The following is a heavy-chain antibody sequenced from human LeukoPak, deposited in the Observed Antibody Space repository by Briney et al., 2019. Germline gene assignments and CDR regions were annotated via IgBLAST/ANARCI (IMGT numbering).Heavy chain of an antibody. Sequence: GASVTVSCKVSGYTLTELSMHWVRQAPGKGLEWMGGFDPEDGETIYAQKFQGRVTMTEDTSTDTAYMELSSLRSEDTAVYYCATIRRVATAPFFDYWGQGTLVTVSS. J-gene: IGHJ4*02. CDR2: FDPEDGET. D-gene: IGHD5-12*01. V-gene: IGHV1-24*01. CDR1: GYTLTELS. CDR3: ATIRRVATAPFFDY.